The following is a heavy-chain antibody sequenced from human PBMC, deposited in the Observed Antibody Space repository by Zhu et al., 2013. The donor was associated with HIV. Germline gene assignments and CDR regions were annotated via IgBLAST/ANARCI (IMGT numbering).Heavy chain of an antibody. CDR3: TRDRPHNWFDP. V-gene: IGHV1-46*01. CDR1: GFTFTNFH. Sequence: QVQLVQSGAEVKKPGASVRLSCKTFGFTFTNFHIHWVRQAPGHGLEWMGMIDPRNGQTNYAQKFRGRVTVTTDTSTTTVYLEVTGLTSEDTALYYCTRDRPHNWFDPWGQGTLVTVSS. CDR2: IDPRNGQT. J-gene: IGHJ5*02.